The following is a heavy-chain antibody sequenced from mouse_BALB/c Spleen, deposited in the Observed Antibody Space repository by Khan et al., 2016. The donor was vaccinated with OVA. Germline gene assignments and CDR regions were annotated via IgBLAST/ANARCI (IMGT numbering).Heavy chain of an antibody. CDR1: GFSLTSYG. D-gene: IGHD1-1*01. V-gene: IGHV2-3*01. CDR3: ALYYYGRAWFAY. J-gene: IGHJ3*01. CDR2: IWGDGST. Sequence: QVQLKESGPGLVAPSQSLSITRTVSGFSLTSYGVGWVRQPPGKGLEWLGVIWGDGSTNYHSALISRLNINKDNSKSQVFLKLNSLQTDDTATYYCALYYYGRAWFAYWGQGTLVTVSA.